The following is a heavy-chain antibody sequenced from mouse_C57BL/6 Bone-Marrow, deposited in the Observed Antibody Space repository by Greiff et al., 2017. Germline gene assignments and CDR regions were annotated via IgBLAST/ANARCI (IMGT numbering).Heavy chain of an antibody. CDR1: GYAFTNYL. CDR3: ARGGLHDGSHWYVDV. J-gene: IGHJ1*03. CDR2: INPGSGGT. D-gene: IGHD1-1*01. V-gene: IGHV1-54*01. Sequence: QVQLQQSGAELVRPGTSVKVSCKASGYAFTNYLIEWVKQRPGQGLEWIGVINPGSGGTNYNETFKGKATLTADNSSSTADMQLSSLTSEDAAVYFCARGGLHDGSHWYVDVWGTGTTVTVSS.